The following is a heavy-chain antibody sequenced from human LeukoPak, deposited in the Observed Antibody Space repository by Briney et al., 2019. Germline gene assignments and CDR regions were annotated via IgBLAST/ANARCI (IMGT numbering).Heavy chain of an antibody. Sequence: SETLSLTCTVSGGSISSYYWSWIRQPAGKGLEWIGHIHTSGSTNYNPSLRSRVTISLDTSMNQFSLKLSSVTAADTAVYYCARRTSGWYIDYWSQATLVTVSS. CDR2: IHTSGST. J-gene: IGHJ4*02. CDR3: ARRTSGWYIDY. V-gene: IGHV4-4*07. D-gene: IGHD6-19*01. CDR1: GGSISSYY.